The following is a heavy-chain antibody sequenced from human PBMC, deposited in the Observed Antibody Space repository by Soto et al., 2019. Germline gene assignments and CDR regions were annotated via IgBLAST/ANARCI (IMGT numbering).Heavy chain of an antibody. D-gene: IGHD1-7*01. J-gene: IGHJ4*02. CDR1: GGIFHGYG. CDR3: ARDGIGGTVFRGYLDY. Sequence: QEQLVESGGGVVQPGTSLRLSCAVPGGIFHGYGMHWVRQAPGKGLEWVAILRFDGSNEEYADSVKGRFTISRDNSKNTLYLQMTTLGAEDTAVYYCARDGIGGTVFRGYLDYWGRGTVVTVSS. V-gene: IGHV3-33*01. CDR2: LRFDGSNE.